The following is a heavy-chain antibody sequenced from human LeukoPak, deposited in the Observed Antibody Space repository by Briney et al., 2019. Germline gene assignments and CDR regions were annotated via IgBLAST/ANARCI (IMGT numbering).Heavy chain of an antibody. D-gene: IGHD5-24*01. Sequence: GGSPRLSCAASGFTFSTYAMSGVRQAPGKGLEWVSVISGSGSSTYYADSVKGRFTISRDNSKNMLYLQMNSLRAEDTAVYYCAKEMATIRAFDFWGQGTMVTVSS. CDR3: AKEMATIRAFDF. V-gene: IGHV3-23*01. CDR2: ISGSGSST. CDR1: GFTFSTYA. J-gene: IGHJ3*01.